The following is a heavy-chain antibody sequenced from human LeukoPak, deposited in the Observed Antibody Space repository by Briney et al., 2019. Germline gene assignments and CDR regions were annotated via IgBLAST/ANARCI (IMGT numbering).Heavy chain of an antibody. D-gene: IGHD5-18*01. CDR1: GFSFSNYA. Sequence: GGSLRLSCAASGFSFSNYAMTWVRQAPGKGLEWVSVIYSGGSTYYADSVKGRFTISRDNSKNTLYLQMNSLRAEDTAVYYCARFHYGYDAFDIWGQGTMVTVSS. CDR2: IYSGGST. V-gene: IGHV3-53*01. CDR3: ARFHYGYDAFDI. J-gene: IGHJ3*02.